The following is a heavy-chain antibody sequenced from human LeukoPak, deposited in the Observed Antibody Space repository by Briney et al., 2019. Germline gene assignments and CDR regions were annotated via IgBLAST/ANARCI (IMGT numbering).Heavy chain of an antibody. CDR2: INAGNGNT. CDR1: GYTFTSYA. J-gene: IGHJ5*02. CDR3: AGATPGKWFDP. Sequence: GASVKVSCKASGYTFTSYAMHWVRQAPGQRLEWMGWINAGNGNTKYSQKLQGRVTITRDTSASTAYMELSSLRSEDTAVYYCAGATPGKWFDPWGQGTLVTVSS. V-gene: IGHV1-3*01.